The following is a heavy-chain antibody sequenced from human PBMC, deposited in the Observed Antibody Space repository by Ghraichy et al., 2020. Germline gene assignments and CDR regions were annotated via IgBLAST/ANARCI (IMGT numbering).Heavy chain of an antibody. J-gene: IGHJ4*02. V-gene: IGHV3-21*01. CDR2: ISSDSSRI. Sequence: GESLNISCATSGFNLGVYTMNWLRWAPNKGLEWVSSISSDSSRIYYADSVRGRFTISRDNAMNSVYLQMNSLTVEDTAMYYCVRADGSGSFYYWGQGTLVTVSS. CDR3: VRADGSGSFYY. D-gene: IGHD3-10*01. CDR1: GFNLGVYT.